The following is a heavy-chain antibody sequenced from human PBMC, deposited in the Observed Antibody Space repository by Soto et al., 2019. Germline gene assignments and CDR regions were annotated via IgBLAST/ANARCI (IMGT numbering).Heavy chain of an antibody. D-gene: IGHD4-17*01. V-gene: IGHV4-59*01. J-gene: IGHJ4*02. CDR2: LYYSGST. Sequence: SETLSLTCTVSGGPISGYYWSWIRQPPGKGLEWIGYLYYSGSTNYNPSLKSRVTISVDTSKNQFSLKLSSVTAADTAVYYCARDYGDYVNAFDYWGQGTLVTVSS. CDR3: ARDYGDYVNAFDY. CDR1: GGPISGYY.